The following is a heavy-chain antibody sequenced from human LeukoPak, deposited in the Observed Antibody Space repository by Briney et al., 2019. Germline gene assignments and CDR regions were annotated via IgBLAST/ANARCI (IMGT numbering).Heavy chain of an antibody. V-gene: IGHV3-23*01. CDR3: ARREVGAHPFDY. Sequence: AGGSLRLSCAASGFTFSSYSMNWVRQAPGKGLEWVSAISGSGGSTYYADSVKGRFTISRDNSKNTLYLQMNSLRAEDTAVYYCARREVGAHPFDYWGQGTLVTVSS. D-gene: IGHD1-26*01. CDR2: ISGSGGST. CDR1: GFTFSSYS. J-gene: IGHJ4*02.